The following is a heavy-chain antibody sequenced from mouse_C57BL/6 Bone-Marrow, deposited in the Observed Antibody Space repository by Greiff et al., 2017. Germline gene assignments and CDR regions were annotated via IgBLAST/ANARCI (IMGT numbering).Heavy chain of an antibody. J-gene: IGHJ4*01. V-gene: IGHV1-64*01. CDR2: MHPNGGSP. D-gene: IGHD2-4*01. CDR3: AKSYYYDDYTMYY. CDR1: GYTFTNYW. Sequence: QVQLQQPGAELVKPGASVKLSCKASGYTFTNYWMHWVKQRPGQGLEWIGMMHPNGGSPDYNEKFKSEATLSVDKSSRPAYMELSSLTSEDSAVYYCAKSYYYDDYTMYYWGQGTSVTVSS.